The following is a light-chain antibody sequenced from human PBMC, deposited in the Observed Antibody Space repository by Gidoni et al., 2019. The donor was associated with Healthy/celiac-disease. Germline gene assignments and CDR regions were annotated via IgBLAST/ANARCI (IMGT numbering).Light chain of an antibody. CDR2: DAS. CDR1: QSISSW. CDR3: QQAYT. V-gene: IGKV1-5*01. Sequence: DIQMTQSPSTLSASVGDRVTITCRASQSISSWLAWYQQKPGKAPKLLIYDASSLESGVPSRFSGSGSGTEFTLTISSLQPDDFATYYCQQAYTFXQXTKLEIK. J-gene: IGKJ2*01.